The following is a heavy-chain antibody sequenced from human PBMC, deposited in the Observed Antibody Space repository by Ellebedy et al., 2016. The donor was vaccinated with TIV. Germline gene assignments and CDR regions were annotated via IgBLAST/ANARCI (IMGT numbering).Heavy chain of an antibody. V-gene: IGHV3-7*03. Sequence: GESLKISCVASEFTFSTYWMSWVRQAPGKGLEWVANIKEDGSDKYYVDSVKGRFTISRDNAKNSLYLQMNSLRAEDTAVYYCARDPGIAVAGTVGHFDYWGQGTLVTVSS. CDR2: IKEDGSDK. CDR3: ARDPGIAVAGTVGHFDY. J-gene: IGHJ4*02. CDR1: EFTFSTYW. D-gene: IGHD6-19*01.